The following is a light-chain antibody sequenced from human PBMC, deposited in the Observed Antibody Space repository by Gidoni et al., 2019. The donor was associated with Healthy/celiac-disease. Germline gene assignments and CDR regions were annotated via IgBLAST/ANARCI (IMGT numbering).Light chain of an antibody. CDR1: QRVSSY. Sequence: EIVLTQSPATLSLSPGERATLSCRASQRVSSYLAWYQQKPGQAPRLLIYYASNRATGIPARFSGSRSGTDFTLTISSLVPEDFAVYYCQQRSNWPLTFGGGTKVEIK. J-gene: IGKJ4*01. V-gene: IGKV3-11*01. CDR3: QQRSNWPLT. CDR2: YAS.